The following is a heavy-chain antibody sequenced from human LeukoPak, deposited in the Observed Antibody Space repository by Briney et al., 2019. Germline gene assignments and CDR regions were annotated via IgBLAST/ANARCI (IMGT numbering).Heavy chain of an antibody. Sequence: PSETLSLTCTVSGGSVSSGSYYWSWIRQPPGKGLEWIGYIYYSGSTNYNPSLKSRVTISVDTSKNQSSLKLSSVTAADTAVYYCAREPCSGGSCYGFDYWGQGTLVTVSS. J-gene: IGHJ4*02. CDR3: AREPCSGGSCYGFDY. CDR1: GGSVSSGSYY. D-gene: IGHD2-15*01. V-gene: IGHV4-61*01. CDR2: IYYSGST.